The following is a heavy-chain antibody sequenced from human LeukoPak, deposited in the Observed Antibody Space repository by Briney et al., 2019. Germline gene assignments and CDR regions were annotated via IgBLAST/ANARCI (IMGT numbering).Heavy chain of an antibody. Sequence: GGSLRLSCAASGFTFTSYGISWVRQAPGQGLEWMGWISAYNGNTNYAQKLQGRVTMTTDTSTSTAYMELRSLRSDDTAVYYCARVPFDFWSGYPPNPNWFDPWGQGTLVTVSS. CDR1: GFTFTSYG. V-gene: IGHV1-18*01. CDR2: ISAYNGNT. CDR3: ARVPFDFWSGYPPNPNWFDP. J-gene: IGHJ5*02. D-gene: IGHD3-3*01.